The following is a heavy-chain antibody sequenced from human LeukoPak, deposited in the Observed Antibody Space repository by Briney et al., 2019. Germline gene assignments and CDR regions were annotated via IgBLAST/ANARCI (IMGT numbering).Heavy chain of an antibody. J-gene: IGHJ4*02. CDR2: ISSNGDSQ. D-gene: IGHD3-10*01. CDR1: EFTLSHSP. CDR3: AKGLVWFGETLGYFDC. V-gene: IGHV3-30-3*01. Sequence: GGSLRLSYAASEFTLSHSPMHWVRQAPGKGLEWVAVISSNGDSQTYADSVKGRFTISRDNSKNTLYLQMNSLRAEDTAVYYCAKGLVWFGETLGYFDCWGQGTLVAVSS.